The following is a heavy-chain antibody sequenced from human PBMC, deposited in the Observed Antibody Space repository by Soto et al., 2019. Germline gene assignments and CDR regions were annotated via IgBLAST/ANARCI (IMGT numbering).Heavy chain of an antibody. V-gene: IGHV3-23*01. CDR2: ISGSGGST. CDR3: AKDYELGIAHDAFDI. D-gene: IGHD7-27*01. Sequence: GGSLRLSCAASGFTFSSYAMSWVRQAPGEGLEWVSAISGSGGSTYYADSVKGRFTISRDNSKNTLYLQMNSLRAEDTAVYYCAKDYELGIAHDAFDIWGQGTMVTVSS. J-gene: IGHJ3*02. CDR1: GFTFSSYA.